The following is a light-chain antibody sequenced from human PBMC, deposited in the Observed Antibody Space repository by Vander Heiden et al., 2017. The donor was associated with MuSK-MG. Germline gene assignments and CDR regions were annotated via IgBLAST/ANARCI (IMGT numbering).Light chain of an antibody. CDR1: NIGSKN. CDR3: QVWDSSLGV. V-gene: IGLV3-9*01. J-gene: IGLJ1*01. Sequence: SYELTQPLPVSVALGQTARLTCGGNNIGSKNVHWYQQKPGQAPVLVSYRDSNRPSGIPGRFSGSNSGNTATLTIGRAQAGDEADYYCQVWDSSLGVFGTGTKLTVL. CDR2: RDS.